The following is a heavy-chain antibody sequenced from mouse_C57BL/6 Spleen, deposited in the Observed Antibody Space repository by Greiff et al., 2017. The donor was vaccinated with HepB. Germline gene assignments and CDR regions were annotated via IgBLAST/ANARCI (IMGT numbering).Heavy chain of an antibody. CDR3: VRHGPHFDY. Sequence: EVKLAESGGGLVQPKGSLKLSCAASGFSFNTYAMNWVRQAPGKGLEWVARIRSKSNNYATYYADSVKDRFTISRDDSESMLYLQMNNLKTEDTAMYYCVRHGPHFDYWGQGTTLTVSS. J-gene: IGHJ2*01. CDR1: GFSFNTYA. CDR2: IRSKSNNYAT. V-gene: IGHV10-1*01.